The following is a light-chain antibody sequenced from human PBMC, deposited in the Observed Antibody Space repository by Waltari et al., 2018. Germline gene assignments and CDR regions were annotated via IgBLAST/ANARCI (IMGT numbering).Light chain of an antibody. CDR2: AVS. CDR3: SSDTSSSTLV. CDR1: SSDVGGYNY. V-gene: IGLV2-14*01. Sequence: QSALTQPASVSGSPGQSITISCTGTSSDVGGYNYVSRYQQHPGKAPKLMIYAVSNRPSGVSNRLAGSKSGNTASLAISGLQAEDEADYYCSSDTSSSTLVFGGGTKLTVL. J-gene: IGLJ2*01.